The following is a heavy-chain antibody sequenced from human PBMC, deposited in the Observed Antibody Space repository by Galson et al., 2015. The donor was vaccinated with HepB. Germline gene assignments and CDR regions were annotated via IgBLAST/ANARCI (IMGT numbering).Heavy chain of an antibody. V-gene: IGHV3-7*03. CDR3: ARDRGEAFDI. J-gene: IGHJ3*02. CDR1: GFTFSNYW. CDR2: IKQDGSEK. Sequence: SLRLSCAASGFTFSNYWMSWVRQAPGKGLEWVANIKQDGSEKYYVDSVKGRFTISRDNAKNSLYLQMNSLRAEDTAVYYCARDRGEAFDIWGQGTMVTVSS. D-gene: IGHD3-10*01.